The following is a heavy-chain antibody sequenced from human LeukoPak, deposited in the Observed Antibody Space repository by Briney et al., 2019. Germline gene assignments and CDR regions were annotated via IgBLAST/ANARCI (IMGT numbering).Heavy chain of an antibody. J-gene: IGHJ2*01. Sequence: SETLSLTCTVSGGSIRSYYWSWIRQPPGKGLEWIGYIYYSGSTNYNPSLKSRVTISVDTSKNQFSLKLSSVTAADTAVYYCARVYYSSSYDYWYFGLWGRGTLVTVSS. D-gene: IGHD6-13*01. CDR3: ARVYYSSSYDYWYFGL. V-gene: IGHV4-59*01. CDR2: IYYSGST. CDR1: GGSIRSYY.